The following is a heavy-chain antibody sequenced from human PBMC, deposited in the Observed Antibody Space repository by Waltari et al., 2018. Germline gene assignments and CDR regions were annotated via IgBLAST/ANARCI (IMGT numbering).Heavy chain of an antibody. CDR3: ARGGSGRVRHWFDP. CDR2: INHSGST. D-gene: IGHD1-26*01. CDR1: GGSFSGYY. Sequence: QVQLQQWGAGLLKPSETLSLTCAVYGGSFSGYYWSWIRQPPGKGLEWVGEINHSGSTNYNPSLKSRVTISVDTSKNQFSLKLSSVTAADTAVYYCARGGSGRVRHWFDPWGQGTLVTVSS. V-gene: IGHV4-34*01. J-gene: IGHJ5*02.